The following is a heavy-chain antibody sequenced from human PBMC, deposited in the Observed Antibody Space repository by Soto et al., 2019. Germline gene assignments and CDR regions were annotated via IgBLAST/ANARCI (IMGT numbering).Heavy chain of an antibody. D-gene: IGHD3-16*01. V-gene: IGHV4-31*03. J-gene: IGHJ6*03. CDR1: GGSISSGGYY. CDR2: IYYSGST. CDR3: AGGASPRYYYYMDV. Sequence: PSETLSLTCTVSGGSISSGGYYWSWIRQHPGKGLEWIGYIYYSGSTYYNPSLKSRVTISVDTSKNQFSLKLSSVTAADTAVYFCAGGASPRYYYYMDVWGKGTTVTGSS.